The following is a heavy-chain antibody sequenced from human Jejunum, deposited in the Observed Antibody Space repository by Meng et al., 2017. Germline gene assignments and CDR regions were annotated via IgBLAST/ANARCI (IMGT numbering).Heavy chain of an antibody. CDR3: ARDRAWKQFDY. CDR1: GVAVTTHF. J-gene: IGHJ4*02. Sequence: DVPVGGVAGGFGSPRGPLLRLCAAPGVAVTTHFLKWVRTAPGKGAEFFSGNDADGTTTYHTSFVKGRFSGSRDNSKNTVYLQMDSLGVEDTALNYCARDRAWKQFDYWGQGPLVTVSS. D-gene: IGHD1-1*01. CDR2: NDADGTTT. V-gene: IGHV3-53*01.